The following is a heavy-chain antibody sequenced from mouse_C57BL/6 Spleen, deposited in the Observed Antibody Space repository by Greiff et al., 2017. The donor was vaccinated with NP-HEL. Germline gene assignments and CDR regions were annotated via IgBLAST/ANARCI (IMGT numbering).Heavy chain of an antibody. CDR1: GYAFTNYL. V-gene: IGHV1-54*01. J-gene: IGHJ2*01. D-gene: IGHD2-3*01. Sequence: QVQLKQSGAELVRPGTSVKVSCKASGYAFTNYLIEWVKQRPGQGLEWIGVINPGSGGTNYNEKFKGKATLTADKSSSTAYMQLSSLTSEDSAVYFCAREGYDGYYLDYWGQGTTLTVSS. CDR2: INPGSGGT. CDR3: AREGYDGYYLDY.